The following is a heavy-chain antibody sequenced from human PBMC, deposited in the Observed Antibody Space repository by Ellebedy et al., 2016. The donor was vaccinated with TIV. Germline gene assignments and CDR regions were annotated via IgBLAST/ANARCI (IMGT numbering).Heavy chain of an antibody. CDR3: AGGTHYNYGWDV. J-gene: IGHJ6*02. CDR2: MHYTGST. CDR1: DGSVSNRGYY. V-gene: IGHV4-61*03. Sequence: SETLSLXXSVSDGSVSNRGYYWAWLRQPPGKGLEWIGHMHYTGSTDYNPSLKSRVTISVDTSENHFSLMVTSVTAADTAVYFCAGGTHYNYGWDVWGQGTTVIVS.